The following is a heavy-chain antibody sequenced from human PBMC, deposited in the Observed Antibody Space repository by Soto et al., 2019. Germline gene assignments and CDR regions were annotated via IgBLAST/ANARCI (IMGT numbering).Heavy chain of an antibody. D-gene: IGHD3-9*01. J-gene: IGHJ4*02. CDR1: GFTFSSYA. V-gene: IGHV3-23*01. CDR2: ISVGGGTT. Sequence: EVQLLESGGGLVQPGGSLRLSCAASGFTFSSYAMSWVRQAPGKGLEWVSVISVGGGTTYYADSVKGRFTISRDNSKNTLYLQMNSLRAEDTAVYYCAKKLTGPNPSDYWGQGTLVTVSS. CDR3: AKKLTGPNPSDY.